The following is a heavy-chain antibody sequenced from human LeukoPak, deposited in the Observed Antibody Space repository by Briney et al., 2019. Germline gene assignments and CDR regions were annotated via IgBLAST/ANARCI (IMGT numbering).Heavy chain of an antibody. Sequence: ASVKVSCKASGYTFTSYGISWVRQAPGQGLEWMGWISAYNGDTNYAQNLQGRVTMTADTSTSTAYMELRSLRSDDTAVYYCARLNPIRCDYWVQGTLVTVSS. CDR2: ISAYNGDT. CDR1: GYTFTSYG. D-gene: IGHD2-21*01. V-gene: IGHV1-18*01. J-gene: IGHJ4*02. CDR3: ARLNPIRCDY.